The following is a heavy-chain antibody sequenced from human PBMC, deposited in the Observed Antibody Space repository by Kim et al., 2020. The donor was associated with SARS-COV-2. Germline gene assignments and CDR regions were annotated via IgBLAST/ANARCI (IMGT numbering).Heavy chain of an antibody. CDR2: INSEGSST. V-gene: IGHV3-74*01. Sequence: GGSLRLSCVASGFTFNSYWMQWVRQAPGKGLVWVSRINSEGSSTRYADSVKGRFTISRDNAKNTLYLQMNSLRAEDTAVYYCARDPTYCSGGSCYSNGFDPWGQRTLVTVSS. D-gene: IGHD2-15*01. CDR3: ARDPTYCSGGSCYSNGFDP. CDR1: GFTFNSYW. J-gene: IGHJ5*02.